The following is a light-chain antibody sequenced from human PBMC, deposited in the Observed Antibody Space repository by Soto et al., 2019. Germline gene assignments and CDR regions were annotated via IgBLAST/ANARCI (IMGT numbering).Light chain of an antibody. CDR2: GAS. CDR1: QSVSSSY. CDR3: QQYGSSRT. V-gene: IGKV3-20*01. J-gene: IGKJ1*01. Sequence: EIVLTHSPGTLSLSPGERATLSCRASQSVSSSYLAWYQQKPGQAPRLLIYGASSRATGIPDRFSGSGSGTDFTLTISRLASEDCAVYYCQQYGSSRTFGKGTKVDIK.